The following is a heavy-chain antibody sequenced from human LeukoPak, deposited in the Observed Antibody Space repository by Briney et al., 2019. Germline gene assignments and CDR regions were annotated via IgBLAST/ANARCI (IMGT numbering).Heavy chain of an antibody. CDR2: IFYTGST. CDR1: GGSITSGNYY. V-gene: IGHV4-30-4*01. CDR3: ARKYPDHWFDP. D-gene: IGHD6-6*01. Sequence: PSEALSLTCTVSGGSITSGNYYWSWIRQPPGKGLEWIGYIFYTGSTNYSPSLKSRVSISVDTFKNQFSLKLSSVTAADTAVYYCARKYPDHWFDPWGQGTLVTVSS. J-gene: IGHJ5*02.